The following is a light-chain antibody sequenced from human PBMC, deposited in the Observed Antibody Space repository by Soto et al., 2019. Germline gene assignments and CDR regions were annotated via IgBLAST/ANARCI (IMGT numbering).Light chain of an antibody. CDR2: GAS. CDR3: QQYDSSPLT. Sequence: EIVLTQSPGTLSLSLGERATLSCRASQSVSSSYLAWYQQKPGQAPRLLIYGASSRATGIPDRFSGSGSGTDLTLTISRLEPEDFAVYYCQQYDSSPLTFGGGTKVEIK. CDR1: QSVSSSY. J-gene: IGKJ4*01. V-gene: IGKV3-20*01.